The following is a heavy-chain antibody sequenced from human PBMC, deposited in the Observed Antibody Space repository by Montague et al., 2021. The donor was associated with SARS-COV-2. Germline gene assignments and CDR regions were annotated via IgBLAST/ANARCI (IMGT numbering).Heavy chain of an antibody. J-gene: IGHJ2*01. V-gene: IGHV4-31*03. Sequence: TLSLTCTVSGGSFSGDNYYWTWIRQHPGKGLDWIAYIYYTGSTYYNPSLQSRLRTSLDTSKNQFSLTLTSVTAADTAIYYCARNRGWGSRGAGYIDLWGQGTLVTVSS. CDR1: GGSFSGDNYY. CDR2: IYYTGST. CDR3: ARNRGWGSRGAGYIDL. D-gene: IGHD2-21*01.